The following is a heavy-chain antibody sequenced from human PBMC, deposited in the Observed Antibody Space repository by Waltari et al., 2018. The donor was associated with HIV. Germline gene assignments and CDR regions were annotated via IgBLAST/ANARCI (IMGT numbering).Heavy chain of an antibody. CDR1: GFTFSSHS. J-gene: IGHJ5*02. CDR2: ISSSSSTI. Sequence: EVQLVESGGSLVQPGGSLRLSGAAAGFTFSSHSMNWVRKVPGKGLEWFSYISSSSSTIYYADSVKGRFTISRDNAKNSLYLQMNSLRDEDTAVYYCAGGLMTTSPTWGQGTLVTVSS. CDR3: AGGLMTTSPT. V-gene: IGHV3-48*02. D-gene: IGHD4-17*01.